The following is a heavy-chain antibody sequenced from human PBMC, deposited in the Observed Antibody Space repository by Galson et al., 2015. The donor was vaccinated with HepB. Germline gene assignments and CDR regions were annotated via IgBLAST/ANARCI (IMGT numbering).Heavy chain of an antibody. CDR2: IRSKTNNYAT. J-gene: IGHJ6*02. CDR3: TRHDMMTFGGVIAYDYYYGMDV. D-gene: IGHD3-16*02. V-gene: IGHV3-73*01. Sequence: SLRLSCAASGFTFSGSAIHWVRQASGKGLEWVGRIRSKTNNYATAYAASVNGRFTISRDDSKNTAYLQVNSLKTEDTAVYYCTRHDMMTFGGVIAYDYYYGMDVWGQGTTVTVAS. CDR1: GFTFSGSA.